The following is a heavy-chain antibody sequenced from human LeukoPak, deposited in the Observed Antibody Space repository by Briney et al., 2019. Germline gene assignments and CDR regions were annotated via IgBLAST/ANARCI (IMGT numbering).Heavy chain of an antibody. CDR2: IYYSGST. Sequence: PSETLSLTCTVSGGSISSSSYYWGWIRQPPGKGLEWSGSIYYSGSTYYNPSLKSRVTISVDTSKNQFSLRLSSVTAAGTAVYYCARHTLNYYDSSGYSLANLHYFAYWGQGTLVTVSS. CDR1: GGSISSSSYY. CDR3: ARHTLNYYDSSGYSLANLHYFAY. V-gene: IGHV4-39*01. D-gene: IGHD3-22*01. J-gene: IGHJ4*02.